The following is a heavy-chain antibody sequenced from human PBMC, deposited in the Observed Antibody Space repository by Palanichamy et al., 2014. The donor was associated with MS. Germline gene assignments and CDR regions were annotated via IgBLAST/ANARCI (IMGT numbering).Heavy chain of an antibody. CDR2: IHYSGST. CDR1: GGSINFSSYY. D-gene: IGHD3-22*01. CDR3: GIVVNYYYNNMDV. V-gene: IGHV4-39*01. Sequence: QLQLQEPGPGLVEPSETLSLTCTVSGGSINFSSYYWGWIRQPPGKGLEWIGSIHYSGSTYYNPALKSRVTISVDTSKNQFSLKLSSVTAADTAVYYCGIVVNYYYNNMDVWGQGTTVTVSS. J-gene: IGHJ6*02.